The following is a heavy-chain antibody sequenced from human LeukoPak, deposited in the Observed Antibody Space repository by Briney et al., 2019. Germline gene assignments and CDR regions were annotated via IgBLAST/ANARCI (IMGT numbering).Heavy chain of an antibody. CDR2: IYHSGRT. CDR3: ARESRRSYCNEY. D-gene: IGHD3-10*01. J-gene: IGHJ4*02. Sequence: ASETLSLTCTVSGYSISSGYYWGWIRQPPGKGLEWIGSIYHSGRTSYNPSLKSRVTMSVDTSKNQFSLKLSSVTAADTAIYYCARESRRSYCNEYWGQGTLVTVSS. V-gene: IGHV4-38-2*02. CDR1: GYSISSGYY.